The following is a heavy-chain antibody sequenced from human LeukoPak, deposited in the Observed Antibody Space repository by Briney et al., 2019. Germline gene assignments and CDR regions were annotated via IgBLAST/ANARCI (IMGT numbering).Heavy chain of an antibody. Sequence: SETLSLTCTVPGGAISSYCWSWIRQPPGKGLEWIGYVSYTGDASQNPSLRGRVTMSVDTSNNQVSLELSSVTAADTAVYYCARGWNYGDYWGQGTLVTVSS. CDR1: GGAISSYC. CDR3: ARGWNYGDY. J-gene: IGHJ4*02. V-gene: IGHV4-59*01. CDR2: VSYTGDA. D-gene: IGHD3-3*01.